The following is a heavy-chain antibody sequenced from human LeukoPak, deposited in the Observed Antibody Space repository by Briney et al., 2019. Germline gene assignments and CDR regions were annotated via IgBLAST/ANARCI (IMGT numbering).Heavy chain of an antibody. J-gene: IGHJ4*02. V-gene: IGHV1-2*06. CDR1: GYTFTGYY. CDR2: INPNSGGT. CDR3: ARSFPRICGSPKPFDY. D-gene: IGHD1-26*01. Sequence: ASVKVSCKASGYTFTGYYMHWVRQAPGQGLEWMGRINPNSGGTNYAQKFQGRVTMTRATSISTAYMELSRLRSDDTAVYYCARSFPRICGSPKPFDYWGQGTLVTVSS.